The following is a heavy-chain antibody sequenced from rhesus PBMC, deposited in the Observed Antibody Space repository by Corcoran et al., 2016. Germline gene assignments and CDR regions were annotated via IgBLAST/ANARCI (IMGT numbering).Heavy chain of an antibody. CDR2: IYDGGRNT. V-gene: IGHV4S9*01. Sequence: QVQLQESGPGLVKPSETLSLTCAVSGGSISDNYYWNWIRPPPGKGLEWIGKIYDGGRNTYCNPSRKSRVSISKDTSRNQFSLKVSSVTAADTALFYCARVGISAGHQGDLWGQGLLVTVSA. J-gene: IGHJ4*01. D-gene: IGHD6-13*01. CDR1: GGSISDNYY. CDR3: ARVGISAGHQGDL.